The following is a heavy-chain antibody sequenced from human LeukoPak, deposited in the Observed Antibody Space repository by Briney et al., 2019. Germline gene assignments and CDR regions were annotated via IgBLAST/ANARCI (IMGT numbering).Heavy chain of an antibody. CDR3: ARGSGDY. J-gene: IGHJ4*02. V-gene: IGHV3-74*01. CDR2: IKSDGSST. D-gene: IGHD3-10*01. Sequence: GGSLRLSCVASGFTFSTYWMHWVRQAPGKGLVWVSRIKSDGSSTNYADSVKGRFTISRDNSKNTLYVQMNSLRAEDTAVYYCARGSGDYWGQGTLVTVSP. CDR1: GFTFSTYW.